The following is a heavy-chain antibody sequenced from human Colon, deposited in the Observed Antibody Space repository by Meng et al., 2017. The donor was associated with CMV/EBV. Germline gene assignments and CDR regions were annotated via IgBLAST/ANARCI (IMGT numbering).Heavy chain of an antibody. CDR1: GFTFSSYA. CDR3: ATRRSSRGGVYFDP. Sequence: GESLKISCAASGFTFSSYALSWVRQAPGKGLEWVSTISGSGYTTYYAASVEGRFTISRDNSKNTLYLQMNSLRAEDTAVYYCATRRSSRGGVYFDPWGQGTLVTVSS. J-gene: IGHJ5*02. V-gene: IGHV3-23*01. CDR2: ISGSGYTT. D-gene: IGHD5/OR15-5a*01.